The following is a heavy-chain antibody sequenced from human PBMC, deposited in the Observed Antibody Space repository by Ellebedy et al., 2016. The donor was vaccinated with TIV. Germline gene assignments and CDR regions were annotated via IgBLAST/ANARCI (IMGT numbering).Heavy chain of an antibody. J-gene: IGHJ5*02. Sequence: GESLKISCAASGFTVSSHHMGWVRQAPGKGLEWVATIYVDGTTYYADSVKGRLTISRDTSKNTLHLQMNNLRAEDTALYYCARRVAGDYGNWFDPWGQGTLVTVSS. V-gene: IGHV3-53*01. D-gene: IGHD4-17*01. CDR2: IYVDGTT. CDR1: GFTVSSHH. CDR3: ARRVAGDYGNWFDP.